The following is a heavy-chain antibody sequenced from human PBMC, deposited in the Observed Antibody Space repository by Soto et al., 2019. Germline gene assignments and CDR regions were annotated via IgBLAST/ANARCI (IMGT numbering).Heavy chain of an antibody. D-gene: IGHD5-12*01. CDR2: ISHDGTNK. V-gene: IGHV3-30*18. Sequence: QVQLVESGGGVVQPGRSLRLSCAASGFTSSSYGMHWVRQAPGKGLEWVAVISHDGTNKYYSDSVKGRFTISRDDSKSTMYLQMNSLRTDDTAVYYCAKDPQDWLRSDFDYWGQGTLVTVSS. J-gene: IGHJ4*02. CDR1: GFTSSSYG. CDR3: AKDPQDWLRSDFDY.